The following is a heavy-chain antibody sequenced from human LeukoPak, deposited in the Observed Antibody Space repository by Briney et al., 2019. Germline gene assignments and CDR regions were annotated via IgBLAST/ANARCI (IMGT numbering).Heavy chain of an antibody. CDR2: IYYSGST. D-gene: IGHD3-10*01. CDR3: AAYYYGSGSYYSGTHYFDY. Sequence: SETLSLTCTVSGGSISSSSYYWGWIRQPPGKGLEWIGSIYYSGSTNYNPSLKSRVTISVDTSKNQFSLKLSSVTAADTAVYYCAAYYYGSGSYYSGTHYFDYWGQGTLVTVSS. V-gene: IGHV4-39*07. J-gene: IGHJ4*02. CDR1: GGSISSSSYY.